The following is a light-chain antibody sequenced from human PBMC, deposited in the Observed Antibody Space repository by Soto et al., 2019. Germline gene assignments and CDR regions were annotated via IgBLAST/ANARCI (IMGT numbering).Light chain of an antibody. J-gene: IGKJ1*01. CDR1: QSVSSAY. CDR2: AAS. Sequence: EIVLTQAPAPRSLCPGKRATLFGRASQSVSSAYLAWYQHKPGQAPRLFIYAASSRATGIPDRFSGSASGTDFSLTISRLEPEDFAVYYCQQSQSSLPTFGQGTKVDIK. V-gene: IGKV3-20*01. CDR3: QQSQSSLPT.